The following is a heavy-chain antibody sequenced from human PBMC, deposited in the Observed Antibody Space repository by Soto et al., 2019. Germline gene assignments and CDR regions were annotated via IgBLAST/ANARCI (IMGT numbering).Heavy chain of an antibody. Sequence: PSETLSLTCAVYGGSFSGYYWSWIRQPPWKGLEWIGEINHSESTNYNPSLKSRVTISVDTSKNQFSLILTSVTAADTAVYYCARLGGHCSSSSCFGFYVMDVWGQGTTVTVSS. J-gene: IGHJ6*02. CDR2: INHSEST. CDR3: ARLGGHCSSSSCFGFYVMDV. V-gene: IGHV4-34*01. CDR1: GGSFSGYY. D-gene: IGHD2-2*01.